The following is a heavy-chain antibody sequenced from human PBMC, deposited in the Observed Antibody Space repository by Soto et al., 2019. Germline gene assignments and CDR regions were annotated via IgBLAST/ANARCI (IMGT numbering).Heavy chain of an antibody. CDR2: IGTTTGDL. CDR3: AKRSPSGTYYFDY. J-gene: IGHJ4*02. CDR1: GFTFTSYA. Sequence: GGSLRLSCAASGFTFTSYAMTWVRQGPGKGLEWVSSIGTTTGDLLYADSVKGRFTISRDNSRNTLYLQMNSLRNEDTAIYYCAKRSPSGTYYFDYWGQGALVTVSS. D-gene: IGHD1-26*01. V-gene: IGHV3-23*01.